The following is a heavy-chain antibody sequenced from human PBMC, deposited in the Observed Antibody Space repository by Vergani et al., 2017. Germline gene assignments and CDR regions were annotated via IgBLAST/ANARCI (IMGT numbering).Heavy chain of an antibody. CDR3: ARHWNSFTVWAY. Sequence: QVQLQPWGAGLLKPSETLSLTCAVYGGSFSGYYWSWIRQPPGKGLEWIGEINHSGSTNYNLSLKSRVTISVDTSKNQFSLKLSSVTAADTAVYYCARHWNSFTVWAYWGQGTLVTVSS. V-gene: IGHV4-34*01. D-gene: IGHD1/OR15-1a*01. J-gene: IGHJ4*02. CDR2: INHSGST. CDR1: GGSFSGYY.